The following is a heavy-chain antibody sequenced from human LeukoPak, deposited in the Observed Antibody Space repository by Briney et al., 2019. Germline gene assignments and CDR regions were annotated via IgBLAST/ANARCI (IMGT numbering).Heavy chain of an antibody. CDR2: IYYSGST. V-gene: IGHV4-39*01. D-gene: IGHD6-19*01. CDR3: ARHPGYSSGLY. J-gene: IGHJ4*02. CDR1: GGSISSSNYY. Sequence: SETLSLTCSVSGGSISSSNYYRGWIRQPPGKGLEWIGSIYYSGSTYYNPSLKSRVTISVDTSKNQFSLKLSSVTAADTAVYYCARHPGYSSGLYWGQGTLVTVSS.